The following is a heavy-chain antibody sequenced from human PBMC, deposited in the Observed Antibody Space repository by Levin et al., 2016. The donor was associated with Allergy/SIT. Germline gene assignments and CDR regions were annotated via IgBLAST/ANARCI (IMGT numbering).Heavy chain of an antibody. CDR2: ISGSGGST. V-gene: IGHV3-23*01. Sequence: VRQAPGKGLEWVSAISGSGGSTYYADSVKGRFTISRDNSKNTLYLQMNSLRAEDTAVYYCAKDRGGLYDYVWGSYRHYWGQGTLVTVSS. J-gene: IGHJ4*02. CDR3: AKDRGGLYDYVWGSYRHY. D-gene: IGHD3-16*02.